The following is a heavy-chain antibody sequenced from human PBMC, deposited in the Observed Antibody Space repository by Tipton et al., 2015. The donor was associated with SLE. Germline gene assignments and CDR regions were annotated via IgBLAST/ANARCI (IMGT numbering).Heavy chain of an antibody. J-gene: IGHJ4*02. Sequence: TLSLTCTVSGGSISSSSYYWGWIRQPPGKGLEWIGSIYYSGSTNYNPSLKSRVTISEDTSKNQFSLKLSSVTAADTAVYYCAREDIVALWYWGQGTLVTVSS. V-gene: IGHV4-39*07. CDR2: IYYSGST. CDR1: GGSISSSSYY. CDR3: AREDIVALWY. D-gene: IGHD5-12*01.